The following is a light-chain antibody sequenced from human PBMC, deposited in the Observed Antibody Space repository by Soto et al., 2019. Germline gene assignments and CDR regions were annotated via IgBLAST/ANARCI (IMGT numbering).Light chain of an antibody. V-gene: IGKV3-15*01. CDR1: QSLNSN. CDR2: GAS. CDR3: QQHNNWPLT. J-gene: IGKJ1*01. Sequence: EIVMTQSPGTLSVSPGERATLSCRASQSLNSNLAWFQQKPGQAPRLLIYGASTRATGIPARFSGSGSGTEFTLTISSLQSEDFAVYYCQQHNNWPLTFGQGTKVE.